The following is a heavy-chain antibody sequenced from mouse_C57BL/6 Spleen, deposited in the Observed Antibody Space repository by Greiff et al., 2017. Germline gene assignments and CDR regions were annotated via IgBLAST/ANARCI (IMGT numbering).Heavy chain of an antibody. CDR1: GYTFTSYW. V-gene: IGHV1-50*01. J-gene: IGHJ4*01. CDR2: IDPSDSYT. CDR3: AREGYGSSDYAMDY. D-gene: IGHD1-1*01. Sequence: VQLQQPGAELVKPGASVKLSCKASGYTFTSYWMQWVKQRPGQGLEWIGEIDPSDSYTNYNQKFKGKATLTVDTSSNTAYMQLSSLTSEDAAVYYCAREGYGSSDYAMDYWGQGTSVTVSS.